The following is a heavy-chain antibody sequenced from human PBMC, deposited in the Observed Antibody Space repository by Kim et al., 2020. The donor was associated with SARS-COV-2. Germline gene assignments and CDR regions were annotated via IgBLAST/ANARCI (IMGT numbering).Heavy chain of an antibody. Sequence: SETLSLTCTVSGGSISSSSYYWGWIRQPPGKGLEWIGSIYYSGSTYYNPSLKSRVTISVDTSKNQFSLKLSSVTAADTAVYYCARLPPGEVATTEDYWGQGTLVTVSS. D-gene: IGHD5-12*01. CDR3: ARLPPGEVATTEDY. V-gene: IGHV4-39*01. CDR1: GGSISSSSYY. CDR2: IYYSGST. J-gene: IGHJ4*02.